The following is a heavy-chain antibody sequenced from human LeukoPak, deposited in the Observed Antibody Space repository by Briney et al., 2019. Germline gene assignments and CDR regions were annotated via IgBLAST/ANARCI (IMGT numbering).Heavy chain of an antibody. CDR1: GFTFSNAW. V-gene: IGHV3-15*01. CDR3: TRLKLGY. J-gene: IGHJ4*02. CDR2: IKSKTDGGTT. Sequence: GGSLRLSCAASGFTFSNAWMSWVRQAPGKGLEWVGHIKSKTDGGTTDYAAPVKGRFTISRDDSKNTLYLQMNSLKTEDTAVYYCTRLKLGYWGQGTLVTVSS. D-gene: IGHD3-16*01.